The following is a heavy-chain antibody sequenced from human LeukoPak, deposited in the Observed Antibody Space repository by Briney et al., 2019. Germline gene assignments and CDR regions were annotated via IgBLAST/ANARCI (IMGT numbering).Heavy chain of an antibody. CDR2: INDNSRNT. V-gene: IGHV3-23*01. CDR3: TKDAGPFYDWFDP. CDR1: GFSFSRYG. D-gene: IGHD2/OR15-2a*01. J-gene: IGHJ5*02. Sequence: VGSLRLSCAASGFSFSRYGMAWFRQIPGKGLEWVSTINDNSRNTHYADSVKARFTISRDNSKNTLYLEMHSLRVEDTALYYCTKDAGPFYDWFDPWGPRTRVTVSS.